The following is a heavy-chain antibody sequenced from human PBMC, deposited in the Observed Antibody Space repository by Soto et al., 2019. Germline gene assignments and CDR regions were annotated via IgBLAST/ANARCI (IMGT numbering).Heavy chain of an antibody. CDR3: AKVEAYSSSSSFNAFDI. Sequence: EVQLLESGGGLVQPGGSLRLSCAASGFTFSSYAMSWVRQAPGKGLEWVSAISGSGGSTYYADSVKGRFTISRDNSKNTLYLQMNSLRAEDTAVYYCAKVEAYSSSSSFNAFDIWGLGTMVTVSS. V-gene: IGHV3-23*01. CDR2: ISGSGGST. CDR1: GFTFSSYA. J-gene: IGHJ3*02. D-gene: IGHD6-6*01.